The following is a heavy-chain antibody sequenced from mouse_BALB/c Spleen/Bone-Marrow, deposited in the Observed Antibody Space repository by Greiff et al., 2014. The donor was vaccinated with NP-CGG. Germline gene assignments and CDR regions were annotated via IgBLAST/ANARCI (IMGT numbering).Heavy chain of an antibody. Sequence: VKLMESGPGLVAPSQSLSITCTVSGFSLSRYSVHWVRQPPGKGLEWLGMIWGGGSTDYNSALKSRLSISKDNSKSQVFLKMNSLQTDDSAMYYCARVVATGWYFDVWGAGTTVTVSS. CDR1: GFSLSRYS. J-gene: IGHJ1*01. D-gene: IGHD1-1*01. V-gene: IGHV2-6-4*01. CDR3: ARVVATGWYFDV. CDR2: IWGGGST.